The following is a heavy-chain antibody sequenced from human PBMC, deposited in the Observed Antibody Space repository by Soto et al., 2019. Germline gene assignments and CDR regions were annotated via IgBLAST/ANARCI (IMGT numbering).Heavy chain of an antibody. D-gene: IGHD5-12*01. CDR3: ARIRYSGYDRGFDY. Sequence: SETLSLTCAVYGGSFSGYYWSWIRQPPGKGLEWIGEINHSGSTNYNPSLKSRVTISVDTSKNQFSLKLSSVTAADTAVYYCARIRYSGYDRGFDYWGQGTLVTVSS. CDR2: INHSGST. J-gene: IGHJ4*02. CDR1: GGSFSGYY. V-gene: IGHV4-34*01.